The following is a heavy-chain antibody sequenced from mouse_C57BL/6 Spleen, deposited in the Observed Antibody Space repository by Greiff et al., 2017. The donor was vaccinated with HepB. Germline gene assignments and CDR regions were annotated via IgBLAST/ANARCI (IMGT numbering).Heavy chain of an antibody. V-gene: IGHV1-76*01. CDR1: GYTFTDYY. CDR3: ARSGTRSAMDY. CDR2: IYPGSGNT. J-gene: IGHJ4*01. Sequence: QVQLQQSGAELVRPGASVKLSCKASGYTFTDYYINWVKQRPGQGLEWIARIYPGSGNTYYNEKFKGKATLTAEKSSSTAYMQLSSLTSEDSAVYFCARSGTRSAMDYWGQGTSVTVSS. D-gene: IGHD3-1*01.